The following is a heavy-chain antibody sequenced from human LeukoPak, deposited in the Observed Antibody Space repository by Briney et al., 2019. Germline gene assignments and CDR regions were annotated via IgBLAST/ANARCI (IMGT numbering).Heavy chain of an antibody. D-gene: IGHD4-17*01. CDR2: ISSSSSTI. CDR3: ARDPPLYDDYNYFDC. V-gene: IGHV3-48*04. J-gene: IGHJ4*02. Sequence: GGSLRLSCAASGFTFSSYNMNWVRQAPGKGLEWVSYISSSSSTIYYADSVKGRFTISRDNAKNSLYLQMNSLRAEDTAVYYCARDPPLYDDYNYFDCWGQGTLVTVSS. CDR1: GFTFSSYN.